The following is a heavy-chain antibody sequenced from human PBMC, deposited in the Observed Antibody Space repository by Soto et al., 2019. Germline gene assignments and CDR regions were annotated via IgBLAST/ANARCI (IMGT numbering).Heavy chain of an antibody. J-gene: IGHJ6*02. D-gene: IGHD2-21*02. CDR3: ASEYCGGDCYSAARYGMDV. CDR2: MNPNSGDT. Sequence: QVQLVQSGAEVKKPGASVKVSCAFTSFDINWVRQAAGQGLEWMAWMNPNSGDTRYAQKLQGRVTMTRDTSKFTAYMELSSLRSEDTAVYYCASEYCGGDCYSAARYGMDVWGQGTTVTVSS. V-gene: IGHV1-8*01. CDR1: FTSFD.